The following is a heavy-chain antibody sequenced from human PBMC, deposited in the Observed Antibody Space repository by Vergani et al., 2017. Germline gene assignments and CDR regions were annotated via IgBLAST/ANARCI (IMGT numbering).Heavy chain of an antibody. D-gene: IGHD3-3*01. J-gene: IGHJ6*03. CDR3: AKHWSGCKSISGSYYMVV. CDR2: IWYDGSNK. Sequence: QVQLVESGGGVVQPGRSLRLSCAASGFRFSSYGMNWVRQALGKGLEWVAVIWYDGSNKYYADSVKGRYTISRDNSQNTVNLQMNSLKVHDTAVYYCAKHWSGCKSISGSYYMVVSGKGATVTV. V-gene: IGHV3-33*06. CDR1: GFRFSSYG.